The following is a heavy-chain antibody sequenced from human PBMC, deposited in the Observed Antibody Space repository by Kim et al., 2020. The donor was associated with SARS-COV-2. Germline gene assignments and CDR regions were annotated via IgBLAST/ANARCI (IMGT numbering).Heavy chain of an antibody. CDR3: ARAGSANYYDY. CDR2: T. D-gene: IGHD3-22*01. V-gene: IGHV3-23*01. Sequence: TYYSVSVKGPFTISRDNSKNTLYLQMNRLRVDHTALYYCARAGSANYYDYWGQGPLVTVSS. J-gene: IGHJ4*02.